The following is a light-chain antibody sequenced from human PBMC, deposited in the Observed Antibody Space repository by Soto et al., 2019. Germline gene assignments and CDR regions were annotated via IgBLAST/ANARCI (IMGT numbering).Light chain of an antibody. CDR1: QSVNSNY. Sequence: EIVLTQSPGTLPLSPGERATLSCRASQSVNSNYLAWYQQKPGQSPRLVIYGTSMRATGIPERFSGSGSGTDFTLTISRLEPEDFAVYYCQQMGGFGQGTKVEIK. J-gene: IGKJ1*01. V-gene: IGKV3-20*01. CDR2: GTS. CDR3: QQMGG.